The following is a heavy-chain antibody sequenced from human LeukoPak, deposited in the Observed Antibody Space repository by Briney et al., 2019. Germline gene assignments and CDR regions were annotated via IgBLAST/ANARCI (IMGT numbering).Heavy chain of an antibody. CDR3: ARTSCSDGGCNRLNWFDP. CDR1: GFTFTNYA. J-gene: IGHJ5*02. Sequence: PGGSLRLSCAATGFTFTNYAMSWVRQSPGKGLEWLSTISGIGGSTYYADSVEGRFTISRDNSKNTLYLQMNGLRAEDSAVYYCARTSCSDGGCNRLNWFDPWGQGTLVTVSS. D-gene: IGHD2-15*01. V-gene: IGHV3-23*01. CDR2: ISGIGGST.